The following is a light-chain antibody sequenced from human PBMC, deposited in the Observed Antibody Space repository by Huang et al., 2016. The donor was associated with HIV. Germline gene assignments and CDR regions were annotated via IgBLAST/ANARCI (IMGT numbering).Light chain of an antibody. CDR1: QDISHY. V-gene: IGKV1-33*01. Sequence: DIQMTQSPSSLSASVGDRVSITCQASQDISHYLHWYQQKPGKAPKLLIYDASNLETGVPSRFSGSGSGTNFTFTITSLQPEDIATYYCQRYFDFLFSFGPGTKVDVK. CDR2: DAS. J-gene: IGKJ3*01. CDR3: QRYFDFLFS.